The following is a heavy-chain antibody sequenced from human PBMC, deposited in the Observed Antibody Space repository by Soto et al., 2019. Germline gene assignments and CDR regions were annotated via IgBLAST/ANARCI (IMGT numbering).Heavy chain of an antibody. V-gene: IGHV3-21*01. Sequence: GGSLRLSCAASGFTFSSYSMNWVRQAPGKGLEWVSSISSSSSYIYYADSVKGRFTISRDNAKNSLYLQMNSLRAEDTAVYYCARLRFLEYGMDVWGQGTTVTVSS. J-gene: IGHJ6*02. CDR1: GFTFSSYS. CDR2: ISSSSSYI. D-gene: IGHD3-3*01. CDR3: ARLRFLEYGMDV.